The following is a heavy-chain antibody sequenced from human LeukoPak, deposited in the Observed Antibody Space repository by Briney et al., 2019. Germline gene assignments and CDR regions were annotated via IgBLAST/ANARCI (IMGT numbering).Heavy chain of an antibody. Sequence: SETLSLTCTGSGGSIGTYYWSWIRQPPGKGLEWIGRLYTSGSTNYNPSLKSRVSMSVDTSKKQFSLRLSSVTAADTAIYYCASDYFDRAGYYGFIYWGQGSLVTISS. V-gene: IGHV4-4*07. D-gene: IGHD3-22*01. J-gene: IGHJ4*02. CDR3: ASDYFDRAGYYGFIY. CDR2: LYTSGST. CDR1: GGSIGTYY.